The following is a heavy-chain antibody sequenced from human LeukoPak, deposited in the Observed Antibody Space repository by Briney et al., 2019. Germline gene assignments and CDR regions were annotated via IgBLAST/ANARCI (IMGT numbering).Heavy chain of an antibody. CDR1: GFTFSSYSMN. CDR2: IYYSGST. CDR3: ARFYAKWQRGGWYFDL. V-gene: IGHV4-59*05. D-gene: IGHD3-3*01. J-gene: IGHJ2*01. Sequence: GSLRLSCAASGFTFSSYSMNWVRQAPGKGLEWIGSIYYSGSTYYNPSLKSRVTISVDTSKNQFSLKLSSVTAADTAVYYCARFYAKWQRGGWYFDLWGRGTLVTVSS.